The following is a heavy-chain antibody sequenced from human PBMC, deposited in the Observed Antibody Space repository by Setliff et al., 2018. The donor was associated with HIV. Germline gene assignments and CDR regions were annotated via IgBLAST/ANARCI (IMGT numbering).Heavy chain of an antibody. CDR1: GFTFSSYG. V-gene: IGHV3-30*06. D-gene: IGHD6-6*01. Sequence: AGGSLRLSCAASGFTFSSYGMHWVRQAPGKGLEWVAYISYDGSSKYYADSVKGRFTISRDKSKSTLYLQMNSLRVEDTAVYYCARVWAMQQLVPGYWGQGTLVTVSS. CDR3: ARVWAMQQLVPGY. J-gene: IGHJ4*02. CDR2: ISYDGSSK.